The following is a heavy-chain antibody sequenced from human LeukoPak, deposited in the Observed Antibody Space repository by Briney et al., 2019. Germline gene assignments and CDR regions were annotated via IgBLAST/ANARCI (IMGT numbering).Heavy chain of an antibody. CDR1: GFTFSSYA. J-gene: IGHJ4*02. CDR2: ISYDGSNK. Sequence: GSLRLSCAASGFTFSSYAMHWVRQAPGKGLEWVAVISYDGSNKYYADSVKGRFTISRDNSKNTLYLQMNSLRAEDTAVYYCARDSLGYCSGGSCLHWGQGTLVTVSS. V-gene: IGHV3-30-3*01. D-gene: IGHD2-15*01. CDR3: ARDSLGYCSGGSCLH.